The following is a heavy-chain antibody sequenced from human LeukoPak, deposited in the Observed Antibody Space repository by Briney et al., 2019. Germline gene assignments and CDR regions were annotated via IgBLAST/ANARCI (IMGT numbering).Heavy chain of an antibody. J-gene: IGHJ5*02. CDR1: GDSVSSNSAA. Sequence: SQTLSLTCAISGDSVSSNSAAWNWIRQSPSRGLEWLGRTYYRSKWYNDYAVSVKSRITINPDTSKNQFSLQLNSVTPEDTAVYYCARVEEVRGVIITENWFDPRGQGTLVTVSS. CDR2: TYYRSKWYN. D-gene: IGHD3-10*01. CDR3: ARVEEVRGVIITENWFDP. V-gene: IGHV6-1*01.